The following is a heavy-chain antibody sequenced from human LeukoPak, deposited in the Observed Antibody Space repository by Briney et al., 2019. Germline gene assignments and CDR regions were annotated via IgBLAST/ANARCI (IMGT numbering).Heavy chain of an antibody. CDR2: IDPNSGDT. CDR1: GYSFTGYF. D-gene: IGHD3-22*01. CDR3: ARSGSTGYSLDY. J-gene: IGHJ4*02. V-gene: IGHV1-2*02. Sequence: GASVTVSCKASGYSFTGYFIHWVRQAPGQGLEWMGCIDPNSGDTKYAQKFQGRVSMPRDTSTRTAYMELSRLRSDDTAVYFCARSGSTGYSLDYWGQRTLVTVSS.